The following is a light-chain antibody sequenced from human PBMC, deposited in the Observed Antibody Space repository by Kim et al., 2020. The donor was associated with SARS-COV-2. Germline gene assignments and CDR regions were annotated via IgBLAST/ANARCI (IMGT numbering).Light chain of an antibody. V-gene: IGLV7-46*01. Sequence: PGGTVTRTCGSSTGVVTSSHYAYWLQHKPGQGPTTLIYDTTNKPSWTPVRFSGSLLGGKVALTLSGALPEDEAEYYCLLSYSGARVFGGGTQLTVL. J-gene: IGLJ3*02. CDR3: LLSYSGARV. CDR2: DTT. CDR1: TGVVTSSHY.